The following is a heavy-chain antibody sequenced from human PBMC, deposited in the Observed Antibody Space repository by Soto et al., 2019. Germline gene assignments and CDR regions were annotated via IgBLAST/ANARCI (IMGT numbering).Heavy chain of an antibody. CDR2: TYYRSKWYN. V-gene: IGHV6-1*01. CDR1: GDSVSSNSAA. CDR3: ARESRYSRSLSQPYYYYYGMDV. Sequence: PSQTLSLTCAISGDSVSSNSAAWNWIRQSPSRGLEWLGRTYYRSKWYNDYAVSVKSRITINPDTSKNQFSLQLNSVTPEDTAVYYCARESRYSRSLSQPYYYYYGMDVWGQGTTVTVSS. J-gene: IGHJ6*02. D-gene: IGHD1-26*01.